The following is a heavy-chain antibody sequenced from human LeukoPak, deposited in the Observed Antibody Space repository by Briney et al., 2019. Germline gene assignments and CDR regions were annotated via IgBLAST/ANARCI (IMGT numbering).Heavy chain of an antibody. D-gene: IGHD3-10*01. Sequence: ASVKVSCKASGYTFTSYDINWVRQATGQGLEWMGWISAYNGNTNCAQKLQGRVTMTTDTSTSTAYMELRSLRSDDTAVYYCARDAQHYYGSGSYLISENLNPFDYWGQGTLVTVSS. V-gene: IGHV1-18*01. CDR1: GYTFTSYD. J-gene: IGHJ4*02. CDR2: ISAYNGNT. CDR3: ARDAQHYYGSGSYLISENLNPFDY.